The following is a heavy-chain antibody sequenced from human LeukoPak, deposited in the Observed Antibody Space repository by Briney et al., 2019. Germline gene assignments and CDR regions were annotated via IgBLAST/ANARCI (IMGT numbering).Heavy chain of an antibody. V-gene: IGHV4-39*01. D-gene: IGHD1-26*01. CDR1: GGSISSSSYY. CDR2: IYYSGCT. J-gene: IGHJ4*02. Sequence: SETLSRTCTVSGGSISSSSYYWGWIRQPPGKGLEWIGSIYYSGCTYYNPSLKSRVTIPVDTSKNQFSLKLSSVTAADTAVYYCARNGYYSIDYWGQGTLVTVSS. CDR3: ARNGYYSIDY.